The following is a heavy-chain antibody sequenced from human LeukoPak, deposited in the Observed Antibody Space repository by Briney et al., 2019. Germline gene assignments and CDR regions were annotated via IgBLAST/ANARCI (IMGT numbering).Heavy chain of an antibody. CDR2: FDPEDGET. V-gene: IGHV1-24*01. CDR3: ATDIAPYNWNGDAFDI. D-gene: IGHD1-20*01. CDR1: GYTLTELS. J-gene: IGHJ3*02. Sequence: ASVKVSCKVSGYTLTELSMHWVRQAPGKGVEWMGGFDPEDGETIYAQKFQGRVTITEDTSTDTAYMELSSLRSEDTAVYYCATDIAPYNWNGDAFDIWGQGTMVTVSS.